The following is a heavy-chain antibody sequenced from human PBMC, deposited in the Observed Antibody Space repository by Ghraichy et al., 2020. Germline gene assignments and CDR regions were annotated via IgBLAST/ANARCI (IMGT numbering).Heavy chain of an antibody. CDR2: INDDGKET. CDR1: EFTFDGYP. V-gene: IGHV3-7*03. D-gene: IGHD4-17*01. J-gene: IGHJ4*02. CDR3: ARDPSYGALDY. Sequence: LSLTCAVSEFTFDGYPMTWVRQAPGKGLEWVANINDDGKETYYVGSVKGRFTISRDNAKYSLYLQMNSLRREDTAVYYCARDPSYGALDYWGQGTLVTVSS.